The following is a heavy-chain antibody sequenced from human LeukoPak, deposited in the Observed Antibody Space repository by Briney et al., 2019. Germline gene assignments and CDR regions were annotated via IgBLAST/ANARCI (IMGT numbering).Heavy chain of an antibody. CDR3: ARGAKVLSDYFDY. Sequence: ASVKVSCKASGYTFTGYYMHWVRQAPGQGLEWMGGITPNSGGTNYAQKFQGRVTMTRDTSISTAYMELSRLRSDDTAVYYCARGAKVLSDYFDYWGQGTLVTVSS. CDR1: GYTFTGYY. CDR2: ITPNSGGT. V-gene: IGHV1-2*02. J-gene: IGHJ4*02. D-gene: IGHD1-1*01.